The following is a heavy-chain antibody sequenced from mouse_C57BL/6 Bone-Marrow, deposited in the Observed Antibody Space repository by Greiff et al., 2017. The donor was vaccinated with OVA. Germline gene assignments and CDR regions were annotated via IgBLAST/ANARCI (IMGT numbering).Heavy chain of an antibody. CDR3: ARGYYSYYYAMDY. Sequence: VQLQQSGAELARPGASVKLSCKASGYTFTSYGISWVKQRTEQGLEWIGEIYPRSGNTYYNEKFKGKATLTADKSSSTAYMELRSLTSEDSAVYFCARGYYSYYYAMDYWGQGTSVTVSS. D-gene: IGHD2-12*01. CDR2: IYPRSGNT. CDR1: GYTFTSYG. J-gene: IGHJ4*01. V-gene: IGHV1-81*01.